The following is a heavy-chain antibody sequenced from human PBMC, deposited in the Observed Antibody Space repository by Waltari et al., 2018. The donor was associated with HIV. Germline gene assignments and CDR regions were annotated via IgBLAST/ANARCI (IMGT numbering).Heavy chain of an antibody. V-gene: IGHV3-66*01. J-gene: IGHJ4*02. Sequence: EVQLVESGGGLVQPGGSLRSSCAASGIAVSNYYLHWVRQDPGKGLKWVAVIFSGGNTFYADSVKGRFTISRDTSKNTVSLQMNSVRVEDTAVYFCARSWGAFHSSDGRFDYWGQGSLVTVSS. CDR3: ARSWGAFHSSDGRFDY. CDR2: IFSGGNT. D-gene: IGHD3-22*01. CDR1: GIAVSNYY.